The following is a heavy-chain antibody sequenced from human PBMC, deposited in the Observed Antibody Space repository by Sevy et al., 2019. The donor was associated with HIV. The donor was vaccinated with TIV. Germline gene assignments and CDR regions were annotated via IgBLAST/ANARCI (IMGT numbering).Heavy chain of an antibody. D-gene: IGHD3-3*01. CDR1: GGSFSGYY. CDR3: ARDTYYDFWSGYKYFDY. V-gene: IGHV4-34*01. Sequence: SETLSLTCAVYGGSFSGYYWSWIRQPPGKGLEWIGEVNHRGSTNYNPSLKSRVTISVDKSKNKFSLKLSSVTAADTAVYYCARDTYYDFWSGYKYFDYWGQGTLVTVSS. CDR2: VNHRGST. J-gene: IGHJ4*02.